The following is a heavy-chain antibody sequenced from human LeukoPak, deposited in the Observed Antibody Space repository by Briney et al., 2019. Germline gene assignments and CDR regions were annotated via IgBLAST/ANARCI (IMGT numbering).Heavy chain of an antibody. D-gene: IGHD6-13*01. V-gene: IGHV4-39*07. J-gene: IGHJ2*01. CDR1: GDSINRGTHY. CDR3: ARRAARWYFDL. Sequence: SETLSLTCSVSGDSINRGTHYWGWIRQPPGKGLEWIGSFHNSGSTYYNPSLKSRLTISVDTSRNQLSLKLSSVTAADTAVYYCARRAARWYFDLWGRGTLVTVSS. CDR2: FHNSGST.